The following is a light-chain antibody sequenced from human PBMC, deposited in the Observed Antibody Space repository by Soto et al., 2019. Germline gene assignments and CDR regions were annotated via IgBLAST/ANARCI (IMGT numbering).Light chain of an antibody. J-gene: IGKJ1*01. CDR2: AAS. CDR1: QGISNF. V-gene: IGKV1-27*01. CDR3: QKYNSAPQT. Sequence: DIQMTQSPYSLSASVGDRVTITCRASQGISNFLAWYQQKPGKVPKLLIYAASSLRSGVPSRFSGSGSGTDFTLTISSLQPEHVATYYCQKYNSAPQTFGQGTKVEIK.